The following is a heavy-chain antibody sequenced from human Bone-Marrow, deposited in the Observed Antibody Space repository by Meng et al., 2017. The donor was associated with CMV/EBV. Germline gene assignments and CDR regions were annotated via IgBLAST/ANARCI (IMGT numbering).Heavy chain of an antibody. CDR3: ARGPNFSRGVITRGRIGAFDI. CDR1: GDY. Sequence: GDYWSWSRKPPGKGLEWIGEINHSGSTNYNPSLKSRVTISVDTSKNQFSLKLNSVTAADTAVYYCARGPNFSRGVITRGRIGAFDIWGQGTMVTVSS. CDR2: INHSGST. V-gene: IGHV4-34*01. J-gene: IGHJ3*02. D-gene: IGHD3-10*01.